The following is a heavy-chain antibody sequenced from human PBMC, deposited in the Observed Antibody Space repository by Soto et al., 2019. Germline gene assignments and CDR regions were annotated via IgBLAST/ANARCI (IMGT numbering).Heavy chain of an antibody. CDR1: GGSFSGYY. D-gene: IGHD5-18*01. CDR2: IYSSGST. V-gene: IGHV4-4*07. J-gene: IGHJ5*02. Sequence: SETLSLTCAVYGGSFSGYYWSWIRQPAGKGLEWIGRIYSSGSTNYNPSLKSRVTMSVDTSKNQFSLKLSSVTAADTAVYYCARDISTAMIYNWFDPWGQETLVTVSS. CDR3: ARDISTAMIYNWFDP.